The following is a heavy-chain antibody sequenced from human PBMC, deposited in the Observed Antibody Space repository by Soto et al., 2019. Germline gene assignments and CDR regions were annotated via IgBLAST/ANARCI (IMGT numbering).Heavy chain of an antibody. Sequence: ASVKVSCKASGYTFTSYDINWVRQATGQGLEWMGWMNPNSGNTGYAQKFQGRVTMTRTTPISTAYMALGSLRSAYTAVCYCAGSGSYYDSYHYAMDVWGQGTTVTVS. D-gene: IGHD1-26*01. CDR1: GYTFTSYD. V-gene: IGHV1-8*01. J-gene: IGHJ6*02. CDR2: MNPNSGNT. CDR3: AGSGSYYDSYHYAMDV.